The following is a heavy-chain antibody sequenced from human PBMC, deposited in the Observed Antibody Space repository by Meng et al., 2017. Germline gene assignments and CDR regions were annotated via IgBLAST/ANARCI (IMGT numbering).Heavy chain of an antibody. V-gene: IGHV3-30*04. CDR3: ARDQVDYYDSSGYSDY. CDR1: GFTFSSYA. CDR2: ISYDGSNK. J-gene: IGHJ4*01. D-gene: IGHD3-22*01. Sequence: GESLKISCAASGFTFSSYAMHWVRQAPGKGLEWVAVISYDGSNKYYADSVKGRFTISRDNSKNTLYLQMNSLRAEDTAVYYCARDQVDYYDSSGYSDYWGHGTLVTVSS.